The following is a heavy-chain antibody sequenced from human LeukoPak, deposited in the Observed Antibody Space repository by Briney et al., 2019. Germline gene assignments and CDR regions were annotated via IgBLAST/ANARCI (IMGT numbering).Heavy chain of an antibody. V-gene: IGHV3-23*01. Sequence: GGSLRLSCAASGFTFSVAAMPWVPQAPGEGLEWVSLIGASGESTYYADSVKGRFTISRDNSKNTLSLQMNSLRVEDTAMYFCAKDIQLSTWGLGTMVTVSS. CDR1: GFTFSVAA. CDR2: IGASGEST. CDR3: AKDIQLST. D-gene: IGHD5-24*01. J-gene: IGHJ3*01.